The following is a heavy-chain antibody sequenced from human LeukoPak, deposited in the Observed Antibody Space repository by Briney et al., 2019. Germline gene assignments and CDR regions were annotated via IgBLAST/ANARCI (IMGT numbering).Heavy chain of an antibody. CDR1: GFTFKNYV. CDR2: IYGSGVSI. V-gene: IGHV3-23*01. CDR3: AKDLGWELPAEAY. J-gene: IGHJ4*02. Sequence: PGGSLRLSCVASGFTFKNYVMNWVRQAPRKGLEWLATIYGSGVSISYADSVKGRFTISRDNSNNTLYLQMNSLRAEDTAMYYCAKDLGWELPAEAYWGQGILVTVSS. D-gene: IGHD1-26*01.